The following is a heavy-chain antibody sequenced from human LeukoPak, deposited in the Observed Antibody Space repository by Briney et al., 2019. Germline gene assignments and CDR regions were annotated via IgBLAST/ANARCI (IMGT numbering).Heavy chain of an antibody. CDR1: GGSISSYY. D-gene: IGHD3-22*01. Sequence: PSETLSLTCTVSGGSISSYYWSWIRQPPGKGLEWLGYIYYSGSTNYNPSLKSRVTLSVDTSKNQFSLKLSSVTAADTAVYYCARGQYDSSGYYRDYWGQGTLVTVSS. CDR2: IYYSGST. CDR3: ARGQYDSSGYYRDY. V-gene: IGHV4-59*01. J-gene: IGHJ4*02.